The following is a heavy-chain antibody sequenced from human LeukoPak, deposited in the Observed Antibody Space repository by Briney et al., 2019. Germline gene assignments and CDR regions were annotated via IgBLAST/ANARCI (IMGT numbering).Heavy chain of an antibody. CDR1: GDSVSSGRYY. V-gene: IGHV4-61*01. D-gene: IGHD3-3*01. J-gene: IGHJ6*02. CDR3: ARDSRRGYDFWSGPYGMDV. CDR2: ISYSGST. Sequence: SETLSLTCTVPGDSVSSGRYYWSWIRQPPGKRLEWIGYISYSGSTNYNPSLKSRVIISVETSKNQFSLKLRYVTAADTAVYYCARDSRRGYDFWSGPYGMDVWGQGTTVTVSS.